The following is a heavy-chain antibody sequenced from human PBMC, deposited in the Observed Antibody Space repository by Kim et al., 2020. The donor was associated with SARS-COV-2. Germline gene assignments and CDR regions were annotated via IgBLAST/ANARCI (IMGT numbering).Heavy chain of an antibody. V-gene: IGHV4-39*01. CDR3: ARHPVPLPYYYYYGMDV. CDR1: GGSISSSSYY. CDR2: IYYSGST. Sequence: SETLSLTCTVSGGSISSSSYYWGWIRQPPGKGLEWIGSIYYSGSTYYNPSLKSRVTISVDTSKNQFSLKLSSVTAADTAVYYCARHPVPLPYYYYYGMDVWGQGTTVTVSS. J-gene: IGHJ6*02.